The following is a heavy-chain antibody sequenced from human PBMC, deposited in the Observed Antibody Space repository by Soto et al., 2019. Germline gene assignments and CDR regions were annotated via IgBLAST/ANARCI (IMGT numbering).Heavy chain of an antibody. CDR2: IYHSGST. V-gene: IGHV4-38-2*01. CDR3: ARGVATVTTRRANCFDP. D-gene: IGHD4-17*01. CDR1: GYSISSGYY. Sequence: PSETLSLTCAVSGYSISSGYYWGWIRQPPGKGLEWIGSIYHSGSTYYNPSLKSRVTISVDTSKNQFSLKLSSVTAADTAVYYCARGVATVTTRRANCFDPWGQGTLVTVSS. J-gene: IGHJ5*02.